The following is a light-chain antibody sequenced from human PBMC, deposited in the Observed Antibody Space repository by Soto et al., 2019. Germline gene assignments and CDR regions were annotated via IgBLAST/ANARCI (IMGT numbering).Light chain of an antibody. Sequence: EIVMTQSPAALSVSPGERATLSCRASQTVIRNLAWYQQKPGQPPRLLIYDASTRATGTPARFSGSGSGTKFTLSISSLQSEDFAVYYCQQYNNWLITFGQGTRLEIK. V-gene: IGKV3D-15*01. CDR1: QTVIRN. J-gene: IGKJ5*01. CDR3: QQYNNWLIT. CDR2: DAS.